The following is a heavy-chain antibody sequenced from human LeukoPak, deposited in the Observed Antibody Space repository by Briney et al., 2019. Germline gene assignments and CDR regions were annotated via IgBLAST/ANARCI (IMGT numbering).Heavy chain of an antibody. CDR1: GYTFTGYY. CDR2: INPNSGGT. CDR3: ARDRIQLWVDDAFDI. V-gene: IGHV1-2*02. J-gene: IGHJ3*02. Sequence: ASVEVSCKASGYTFTGYYMHWVRQAPGQGLEWMGWINPNSGGTNYAQKFQGRVTMTRDTSISTAYMELSRLRSDDTAVYYCARDRIQLWVDDAFDIWGQGTMVTVSS. D-gene: IGHD5-18*01.